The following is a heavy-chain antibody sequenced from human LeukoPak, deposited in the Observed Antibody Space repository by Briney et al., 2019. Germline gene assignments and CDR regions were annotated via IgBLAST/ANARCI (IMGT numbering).Heavy chain of an antibody. V-gene: IGHV1-2*02. CDR2: INPNSGGT. J-gene: IGHJ4*02. D-gene: IGHD4/OR15-4a*01. CDR3: ARGLTTDY. Sequence: ASVKVSCKASGGTFSSYAISWVRQAPGQGLEWIGWINPNSGGTNYAQKFQGRVTMTRDTSISTAYMELSRLRSDDTAVYYCARGLTTDYWGQGTLVTVSS. CDR1: GGTFSSYA.